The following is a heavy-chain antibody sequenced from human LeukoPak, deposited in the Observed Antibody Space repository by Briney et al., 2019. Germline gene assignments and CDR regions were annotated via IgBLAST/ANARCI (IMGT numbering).Heavy chain of an antibody. CDR3: ARGVPYDSWSGPHYSDY. CDR1: RFTLSTYW. CDR2: IKQDGSQE. J-gene: IGHJ4*02. Sequence: GGSLRLSCAASRFTLSTYWMSWVRQAPGKGLEWVAHIKQDGSQEYYVDSVKGRFAISRDSAKNSLYLQMNSLRAEDTAVYYCARGVPYDSWSGPHYSDYWGQGTLVTVSS. V-gene: IGHV3-7*01. D-gene: IGHD3-3*01.